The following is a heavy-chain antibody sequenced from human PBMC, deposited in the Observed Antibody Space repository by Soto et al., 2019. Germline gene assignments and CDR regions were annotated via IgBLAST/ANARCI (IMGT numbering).Heavy chain of an antibody. CDR3: ARGMDIVIRGGSNGMDV. V-gene: IGHV3-53*01. CDR1: GFTVSSNY. CDR2: IYSGGRA. J-gene: IGHJ6*02. Sequence: GGSLRLSCAASGFTVSSNYMNWVRQAPGRGLEWVSIIYSGGRAYYADSVKGRFTISRDNSKNTLYLQMNRLRAEDTAVYYCARGMDIVIRGGSNGMDVWGQGTTVTVSS. D-gene: IGHD5-12*01.